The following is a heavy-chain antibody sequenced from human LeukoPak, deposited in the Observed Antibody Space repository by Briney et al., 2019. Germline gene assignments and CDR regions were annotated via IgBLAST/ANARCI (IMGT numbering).Heavy chain of an antibody. Sequence: PGGSLRLSCSASGLTLSLYSMHWVGQAPGKGLEYVSGISTNGGSTYYADSVKGRFTISRDNSKNTLYLQMSTLRAEDTSVYYCVTELGIGGFDIWGQGTMVTVSS. CDR3: VTELGIGGFDI. CDR2: ISTNGGST. CDR1: GLTLSLYS. V-gene: IGHV3-64D*06. D-gene: IGHD7-27*01. J-gene: IGHJ3*02.